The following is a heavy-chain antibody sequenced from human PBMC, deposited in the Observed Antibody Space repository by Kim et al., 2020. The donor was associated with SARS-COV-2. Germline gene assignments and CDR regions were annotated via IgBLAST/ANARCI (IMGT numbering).Heavy chain of an antibody. Sequence: GGSLRLSCAASGFTFSSYDMHWVRQATGKGLEWVSAIGTAGDTYYPGSVKGRFTISRENAKNSLYLQMNSLRAGDTAVYYCARVHSGYSGYGGYYFDYWGQGTLVTVSS. D-gene: IGHD5-12*01. CDR2: IGTAGDT. V-gene: IGHV3-13*01. CDR1: GFTFSSYD. CDR3: ARVHSGYSGYGGYYFDY. J-gene: IGHJ4*02.